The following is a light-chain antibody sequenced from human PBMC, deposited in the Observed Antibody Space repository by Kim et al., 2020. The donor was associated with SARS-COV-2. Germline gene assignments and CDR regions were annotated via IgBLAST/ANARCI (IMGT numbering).Light chain of an antibody. Sequence: LSGSVGNRVTITCPASQDIKNYLAWYQQRPGRDPKHLIYAASTVQSGVPSRFSGSGSGTDFTLTISALQPEDFGDYHGQQFNSPYTCGQETKLEI. CDR3: QQFNSPYT. J-gene: IGKJ2*01. V-gene: IGKV1-9*01. CDR1: QDIKNY. CDR2: AAS.